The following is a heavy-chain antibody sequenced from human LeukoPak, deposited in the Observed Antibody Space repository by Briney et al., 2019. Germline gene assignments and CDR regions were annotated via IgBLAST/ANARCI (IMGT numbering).Heavy chain of an antibody. Sequence: KPSETLSLTCTVSGVSINAYFSSCIRQPPGKGLEWIGYVYYNGITNYNPSLKSRVSISLDTSKNQFSLRLNSVTAAETAVYYCASQLGGTTFHWGQGTLVTVSS. D-gene: IGHD1/OR15-1a*01. V-gene: IGHV4-59*01. CDR2: VYYNGIT. J-gene: IGHJ4*02. CDR1: GVSINAYF. CDR3: ASQLGGTTFH.